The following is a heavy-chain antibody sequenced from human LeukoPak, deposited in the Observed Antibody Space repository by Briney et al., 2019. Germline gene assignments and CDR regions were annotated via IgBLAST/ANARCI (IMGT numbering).Heavy chain of an antibody. Sequence: SETLSLTCTVSGGSISRSYWSWIRQPAGKGLEWIGRMYPSGSTNYNPSLKSRLSLSADKSKNLPSLKLSSVTAADTAVYYCARDSNYDDYIVSDSWGQGTPVTVSS. V-gene: IGHV4-4*07. J-gene: IGHJ5*01. CDR1: GGSISRSY. CDR3: ARDSNYDDYIVSDS. D-gene: IGHD4-17*01. CDR2: MYPSGST.